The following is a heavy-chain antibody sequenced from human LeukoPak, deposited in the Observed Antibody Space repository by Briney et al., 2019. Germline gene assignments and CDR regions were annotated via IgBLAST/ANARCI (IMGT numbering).Heavy chain of an antibody. J-gene: IGHJ4*02. CDR2: ISSSGSTI. D-gene: IGHD5-18*01. V-gene: IGHV3-11*04. CDR1: GFTFSDYY. CDR3: ARALDLRGYSYGSTDY. Sequence: GGSLRLSCAASGFTFSDYYMTWIRQAPGKGLEWVSYISSSGSTIHYADSVKGRFTISRDNAKNSLYLQMNSLRAEDTAVYYCARALDLRGYSYGSTDYWGQGTLVTVSS.